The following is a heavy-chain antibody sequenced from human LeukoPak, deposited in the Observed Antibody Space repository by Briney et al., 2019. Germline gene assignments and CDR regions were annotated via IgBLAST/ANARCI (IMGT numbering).Heavy chain of an antibody. J-gene: IGHJ4*02. CDR3: ARDGSFWRGYPYYFDY. D-gene: IGHD3-3*01. CDR2: INQDGSEK. CDR1: GLIFNTYW. Sequence: SGGSLRLSCAASGLIFNTYWISWVRQAPGKGLEWLATINQDGSEKYYVDSVKGRFTISRDNAKNSLFLQMNSLRAEDTAVYYCARDGSFWRGYPYYFDYWGQGTLVTVSS. V-gene: IGHV3-7*01.